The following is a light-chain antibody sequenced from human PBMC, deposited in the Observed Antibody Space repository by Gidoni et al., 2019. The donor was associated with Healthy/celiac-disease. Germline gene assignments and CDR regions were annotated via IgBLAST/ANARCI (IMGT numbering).Light chain of an antibody. CDR2: AAS. CDR1: QSISSY. CDR3: QQSYSTPLT. J-gene: IGKJ4*01. Sequence: DIQMTQSPSSLSASVGDRVTITCRASQSISSYLNWYQQKPGKAPKLLIYAASSLQSGVQSRFRGSGSGTDFTLTISSLQPEDFATYYCQQSYSTPLTFXGXTKVEIK. V-gene: IGKV1-39*01.